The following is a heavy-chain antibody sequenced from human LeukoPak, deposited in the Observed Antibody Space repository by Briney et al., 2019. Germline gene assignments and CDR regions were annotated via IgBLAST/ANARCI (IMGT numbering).Heavy chain of an antibody. CDR3: AKGSTTGYCSSTSCSYYFDY. V-gene: IGHV3-48*04. CDR2: ISSSSSTI. D-gene: IGHD2-2*01. J-gene: IGHJ4*02. CDR1: GFTFSSYS. Sequence: GGSLRLSCAASGFTFSSYSMNWVRQAPGKGLEWVSYISSSSSTIYYADSVKGRFTISRDNAKNSLYLQMNSLRAEDTAAYYCAKGSTTGYCSSTSCSYYFDYWGQGTLVTVSS.